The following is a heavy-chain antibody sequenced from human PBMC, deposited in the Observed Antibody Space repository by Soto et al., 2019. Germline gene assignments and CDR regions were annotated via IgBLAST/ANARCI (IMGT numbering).Heavy chain of an antibody. J-gene: IGHJ4*02. CDR3: EKDPWGVTTCKYYFPK. CDR1: VFVFSRFG. CDR2: ISYDGRDI. D-gene: IGHD3-10*01. V-gene: IGHV3-30*18. Sequence: QVQLVESGGGVFQPGRSLRLACSASVFVFSRFGMHWARQVPGKGLVWVAVISYDGRDIHYADSVKGRFTIDRGNYKHTLYLQMNSLRAEDTAVYHCEKDPWGVTTCKYYFPKWCQGTMVTVST.